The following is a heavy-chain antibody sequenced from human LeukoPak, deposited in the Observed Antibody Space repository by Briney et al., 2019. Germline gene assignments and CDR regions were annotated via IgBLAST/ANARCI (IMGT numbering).Heavy chain of an antibody. CDR3: ARVSYGDHGYYYYMDV. J-gene: IGHJ6*03. CDR1: GYTFTSYD. Sequence: ASVKVSCKASGYTFTSYDINWVRQATGQGLEWMGWMNPNSGNTGYAQKFQGRVTMTRNTSISTAYMELSSLRSEDTAVYYCARVSYGDHGYYYYMDVWGKGTTVTISS. CDR2: MNPNSGNT. V-gene: IGHV1-8*01. D-gene: IGHD4-17*01.